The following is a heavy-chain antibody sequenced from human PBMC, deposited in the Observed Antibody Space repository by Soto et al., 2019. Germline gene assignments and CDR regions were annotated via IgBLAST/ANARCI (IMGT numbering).Heavy chain of an antibody. D-gene: IGHD3-22*01. Sequence: SETLSLTCTVSGGSISSGGYYWSWIRQHPGKGLEWIGYIYYSGSTYYNPSLKSRVTISVDTSKNQFSLKLSSVTAADTAVYYCATDVNYKHYYDSSGHAFDIWGQGTMVTVSS. CDR3: ATDVNYKHYYDSSGHAFDI. CDR1: GGSISSGGYY. V-gene: IGHV4-31*03. CDR2: IYYSGST. J-gene: IGHJ3*02.